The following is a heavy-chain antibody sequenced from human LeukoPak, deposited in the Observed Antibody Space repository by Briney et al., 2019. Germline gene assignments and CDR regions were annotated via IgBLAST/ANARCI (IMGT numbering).Heavy chain of an antibody. J-gene: IGHJ6*03. D-gene: IGHD1-26*01. CDR1: GFTFSSYA. Sequence: PGGSPRLSCAASGFTFSSYAMSWVRQAPGKGLEWVSAISGSSSCIYYADSVKGRFTISRDNAKNSLYLQMNSLRAEDTAVYYCARVGSYYYYYYMDVWGKGTTVTVSS. CDR2: ISGSSSCI. V-gene: IGHV3-21*01. CDR3: ARVGSYYYYYYMDV.